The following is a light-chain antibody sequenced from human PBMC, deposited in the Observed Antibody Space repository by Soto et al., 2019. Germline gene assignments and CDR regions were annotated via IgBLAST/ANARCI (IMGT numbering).Light chain of an antibody. Sequence: ELVMTQSPATLSVSPGERATLSCRASQSVYNNLAWYQQKPGQAPRLLIYGASTRATGIPARFSGSGSGTEFTLTISSLAPEDFAVYYCQHRSNWPPGFGQGTRLEIK. CDR2: GAS. J-gene: IGKJ5*01. V-gene: IGKV3-15*01. CDR1: QSVYNN. CDR3: QHRSNWPPG.